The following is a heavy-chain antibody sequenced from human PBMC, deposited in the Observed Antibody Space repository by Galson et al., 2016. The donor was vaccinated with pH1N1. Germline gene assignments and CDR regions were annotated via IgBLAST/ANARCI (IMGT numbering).Heavy chain of an antibody. V-gene: IGHV5-51*01. CDR3: AKRGGSLRPGAFDI. Sequence: QSGAEVKKAGESLKISCKASGYSFTTYWIGWVRQVPGKGLEWMGNIYPGDSDTTYSPSFQGQVTFSVDKSITTAFLHWNSLEASDTAIYYCAKRGGSLRPGAFDIWGQGTRVTVSS. CDR2: IYPGDSDT. CDR1: GYSFTTYW. D-gene: IGHD3-16*01. J-gene: IGHJ3*02.